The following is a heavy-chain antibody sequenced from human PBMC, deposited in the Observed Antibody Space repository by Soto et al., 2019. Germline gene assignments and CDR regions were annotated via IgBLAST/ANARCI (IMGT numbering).Heavy chain of an antibody. CDR1: GFTFDDYA. Sequence: GGSLRLSCAASGFTFDDYAMHWVRQAPGKGLEWVSGISWNSGSIGYADSVKGRFTISRDNAKNSLYLQMNSLRAEDTASYYCAKNSQAGTFYYYYMDVWGKGTTVTVSS. CDR3: AKNSQAGTFYYYYMDV. D-gene: IGHD6-13*01. CDR2: ISWNSGSI. J-gene: IGHJ6*03. V-gene: IGHV3-9*01.